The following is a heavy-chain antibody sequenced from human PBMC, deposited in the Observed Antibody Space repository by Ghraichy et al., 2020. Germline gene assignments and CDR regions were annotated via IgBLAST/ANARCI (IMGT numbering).Heavy chain of an antibody. Sequence: SETLSLTCTVSGGSISSYYWSWIRQPPGKGLEWIGYIYYSGSTNYNPSLKSRVTISVDTSKNQFSLKLSSVTAADTAVYYCARLSPNYDFWSGYPIFTITLGAFDIWGQGTMVTVSS. CDR2: IYYSGST. V-gene: IGHV4-59*01. D-gene: IGHD3-3*01. CDR1: GGSISSYY. J-gene: IGHJ3*02. CDR3: ARLSPNYDFWSGYPIFTITLGAFDI.